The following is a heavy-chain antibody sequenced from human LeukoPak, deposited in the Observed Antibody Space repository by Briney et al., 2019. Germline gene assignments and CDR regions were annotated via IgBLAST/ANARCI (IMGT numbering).Heavy chain of an antibody. J-gene: IGHJ4*02. Sequence: GSLILSCAASGFTFSSYEMNWVRQAPGKGLEWVSYISSSGSTIYYADSLKGRFTISRDNAKNSLYLQMNSLRAEDTAVYYCARGTMFPYYFDYWGQGTLVTVSS. CDR3: ARGTMFPYYFDY. V-gene: IGHV3-48*03. CDR2: ISSSGSTI. CDR1: GFTFSSYE. D-gene: IGHD3-10*02.